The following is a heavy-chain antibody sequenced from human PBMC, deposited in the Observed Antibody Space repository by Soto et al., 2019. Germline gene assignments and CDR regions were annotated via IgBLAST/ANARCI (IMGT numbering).Heavy chain of an antibody. V-gene: IGHV1-2*04. CDR1: GYTFTGYY. CDR2: INPNSGGT. D-gene: IGHD6-19*01. CDR3: VRAVKQGLVKYDDIDV. J-gene: IGHJ3*01. Sequence: ASVKVSCKASGYTFTGYYMHWVRQAPGQGLEWMGWINPNSGGTNYAQKFQGWVTMTRDTSISTAYMELSRLRSDDMVVFSCVRAVKQGLVKYDDIDVGGQGTVVTVSS.